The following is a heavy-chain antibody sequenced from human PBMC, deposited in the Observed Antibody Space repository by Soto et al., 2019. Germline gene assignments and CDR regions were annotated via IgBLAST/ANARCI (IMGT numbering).Heavy chain of an antibody. Sequence: GGSLRLSCAASRFTFSNYAMTWVRQAPGRGLEWVSSISGSGETTLYADSVKGRFSISRDNSRKTLYLQMTRLRVEDMGVYYCAQHQVPYLATTDNWFDPWGQGTLVTVSS. CDR3: AQHQVPYLATTDNWFDP. J-gene: IGHJ5*02. V-gene: IGHV3-23*01. D-gene: IGHD1-1*01. CDR1: RFTFSNYA. CDR2: ISGSGETT.